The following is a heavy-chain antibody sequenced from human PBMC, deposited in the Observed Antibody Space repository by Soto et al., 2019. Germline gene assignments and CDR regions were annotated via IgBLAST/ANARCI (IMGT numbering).Heavy chain of an antibody. D-gene: IGHD3-10*01. CDR2: IYYIGTT. J-gene: IGHJ5*02. CDR1: GDSMGSGDYY. V-gene: IGHV4-30-4*01. Sequence: QVQLQESGPGLVKPSQTLSLTCTVSGDSMGSGDYYWTWIRQPPGKGLEWIGYIYYIGTTFYNPSLESRVNISRDTSKNPFSLRLTSVTAADTAVYDCSRGSTYYGFLTWGQGTMVTVSS. CDR3: SRGSTYYGFLT.